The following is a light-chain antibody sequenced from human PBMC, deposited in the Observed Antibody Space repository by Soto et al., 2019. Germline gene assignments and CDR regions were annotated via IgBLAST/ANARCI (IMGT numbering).Light chain of an antibody. Sequence: EIMMTQSPATLSVSPGERATLSCRASQSVGSTLAWYQQKPGQAPRLLIYSASARVTGIPARFSGSGSGTEFTLTISSLQSEDFAVYYCQQYNNWPQTFGQGTKLEIK. CDR3: QQYNNWPQT. J-gene: IGKJ2*01. V-gene: IGKV3-15*01. CDR2: SAS. CDR1: QSVGST.